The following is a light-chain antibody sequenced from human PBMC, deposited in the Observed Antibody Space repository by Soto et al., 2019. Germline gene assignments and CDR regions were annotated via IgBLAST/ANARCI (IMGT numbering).Light chain of an antibody. J-gene: IGKJ4*01. CDR1: QTVRNNH. CDR3: QQCGNSPLT. V-gene: IGKV3-20*01. Sequence: EIVLTQSPGTLSVSPGERATLSCRASQTVRNNHLAWYQQMPGQAPRLLIYGASSRAADIPDRFSGSGSGTDFTLTINRLEPGDFAVYFCQQCGNSPLTFGGGTKVDIK. CDR2: GAS.